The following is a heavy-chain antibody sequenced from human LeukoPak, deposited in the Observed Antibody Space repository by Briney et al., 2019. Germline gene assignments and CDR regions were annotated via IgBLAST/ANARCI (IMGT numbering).Heavy chain of an antibody. CDR3: VAGGAFDI. V-gene: IGHV3-7*01. CDR2: IKEDGSEK. CDR1: GFIFSSLW. J-gene: IGHJ3*02. Sequence: GGSLRLSCAASGFIFSSLWMSWVRQAPGKGLEWVANIKEDGSEKYYVDAVKGRFTISRDNAKNSLYLAMNSLRVEDAAVYYCVAGGAFDIWGQGTMVTVSS. D-gene: IGHD3-16*01.